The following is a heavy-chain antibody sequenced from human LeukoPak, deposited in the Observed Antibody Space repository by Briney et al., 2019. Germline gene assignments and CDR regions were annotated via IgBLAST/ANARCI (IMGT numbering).Heavy chain of an antibody. D-gene: IGHD6-19*01. CDR3: AREVAVAGYNWFDP. Sequence: KPSETLSLTCAVSGGSISSGGYSWSWIRQPPGKGLEWIGYIYHSGSTYYNPSLKSRVTISVDRPKNQFSLKLSSVTAADTAVYYCAREVAVAGYNWFDPWGQGTLVTVSS. V-gene: IGHV4-30-2*01. CDR2: IYHSGST. J-gene: IGHJ5*02. CDR1: GGSISSGGYS.